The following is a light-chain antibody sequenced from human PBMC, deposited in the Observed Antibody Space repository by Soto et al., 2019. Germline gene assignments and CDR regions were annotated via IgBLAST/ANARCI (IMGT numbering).Light chain of an antibody. Sequence: QSALTQPASVSGSHGQSITISCTGTSSDVGNYNLVSWYQQHPGKAPKLMIYEGSKRPSGVSNRFSGSKSDNTASLTISGLQAEDEAHYYCCSYARGSTYVFGTGTKLTVL. J-gene: IGLJ1*01. CDR2: EGS. CDR1: SSDVGNYNL. V-gene: IGLV2-23*01. CDR3: CSYARGSTYV.